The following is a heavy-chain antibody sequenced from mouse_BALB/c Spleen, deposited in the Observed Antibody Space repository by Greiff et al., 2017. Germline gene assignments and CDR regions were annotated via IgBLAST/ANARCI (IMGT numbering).Heavy chain of an antibody. J-gene: IGHJ4*01. CDR3: ARHYGYDGGYYAMDY. CDR1: GFSLTSYG. D-gene: IGHD2-2*01. V-gene: IGHV2-9*02. Sequence: QVQLQQSGPGLVAPSQSLSITCTVSGFSLTSYGVHWVRQPPGEGLEWLGVIWAGGSTNYNSALMSRLSISKDNSKSQVFLKMNSLQTDDTAMYYCARHYGYDGGYYAMDYWGQGTSVTVSS. CDR2: IWAGGST.